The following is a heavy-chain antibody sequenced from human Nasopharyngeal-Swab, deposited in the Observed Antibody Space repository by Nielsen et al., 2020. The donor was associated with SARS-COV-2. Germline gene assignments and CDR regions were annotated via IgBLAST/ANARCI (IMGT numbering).Heavy chain of an antibody. CDR1: GYTFTSYG. CDR2: ISAYNGNT. CDR3: ARDWGYDFWSGYMDV. Sequence: ASVKVSCKASGYTFTSYGISWVRQAPGQGLEWMGWISAYNGNTNYAQKFQGRVTMTRDTSISTAYMELSRLRSDDTAVYYCARDWGYDFWSGYMDVWGQGTTVTVSS. V-gene: IGHV1-18*04. D-gene: IGHD3-3*01. J-gene: IGHJ6*03.